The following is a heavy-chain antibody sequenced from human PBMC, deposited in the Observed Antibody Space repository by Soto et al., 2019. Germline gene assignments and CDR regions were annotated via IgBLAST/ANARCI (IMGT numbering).Heavy chain of an antibody. V-gene: IGHV5-51*01. CDR1: GYSCTSYW. CDR2: IYPGDSDT. D-gene: IGHD3-10*01. CDR3: ARHAGYYGCPAAGLFDY. Sequence: PGESRKVSGKGSGYSCTSYWIGWVRQMPGKGLEWMVIIYPGDSDTRYSPSFQGQVTISADKSISTAYLQWSSLKASDTAMYYCARHAGYYGCPAAGLFDYWGQGTLVTGSS. J-gene: IGHJ4*02.